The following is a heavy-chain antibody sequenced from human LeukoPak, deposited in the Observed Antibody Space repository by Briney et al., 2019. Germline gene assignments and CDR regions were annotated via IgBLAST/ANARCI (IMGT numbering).Heavy chain of an antibody. D-gene: IGHD5-18*01. J-gene: IGHJ4*02. CDR2: ISPYDGST. V-gene: IGHV1-18*01. CDR3: ARDKAPRYTYGLGH. CDR1: GYTFTSYG. Sequence: ASEKVSCKASGYTFTSYGISWVRQAPGQGLEWMGWISPYDGSTNFAQNLQGRVTMTTDTITSTAFMELRSLRFEDTALYYCARDKAPRYTYGLGHWGQGTLVTVSS.